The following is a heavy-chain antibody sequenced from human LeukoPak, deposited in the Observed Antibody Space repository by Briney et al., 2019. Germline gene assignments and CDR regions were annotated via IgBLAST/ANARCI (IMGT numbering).Heavy chain of an antibody. J-gene: IGHJ6*04. CDR2: ISSSSYI. V-gene: IGHV3-21*01. CDR1: GFTFSSYS. Sequence: GGSLTLSCAASGFTFSSYSMNWVRQAPGKGLEWVSSISSSSYIYYADSVKGRFTISRDNAKNSLYLQMNSLRAEDTAVYYCAREPLGYYYYGMDVWGKGTTVTVSS. CDR3: AREPLGYYYYGMDV.